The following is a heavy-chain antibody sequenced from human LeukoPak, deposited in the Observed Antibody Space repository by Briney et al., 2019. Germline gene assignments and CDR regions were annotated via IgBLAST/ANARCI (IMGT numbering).Heavy chain of an antibody. V-gene: IGHV1-8*01. J-gene: IGHJ4*02. CDR1: GYAFTTFD. D-gene: IGHD3/OR15-3a*01. CDR2: MSPYGGNT. CDR3: ARGGSFGLKANLDS. Sequence: ASVKVSCMASGYAFTTFDINWVRPATGQGLEWMGWMSPYGGNTRYAQKFQARITMTRNSSASTAYMALCSLPSEDTAVYYCARGGSFGLKANLDSWGQGTLVTVSS.